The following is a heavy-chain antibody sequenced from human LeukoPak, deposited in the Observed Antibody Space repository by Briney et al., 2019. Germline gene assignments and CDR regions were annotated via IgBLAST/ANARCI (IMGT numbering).Heavy chain of an antibody. CDR2: ISGSGGST. D-gene: IGHD6-6*01. Sequence: GGSLRLSCAASGFTFSSYAMSWVRQAPGKGLEWVSAISGSGGSTYYADSVKGRFTISRDNSKNTLCLQMNSLRAEDTAVYYCAKDWDQRIAARPGLLDYWGQGTLVTVSS. J-gene: IGHJ4*02. V-gene: IGHV3-23*01. CDR3: AKDWDQRIAARPGLLDY. CDR1: GFTFSSYA.